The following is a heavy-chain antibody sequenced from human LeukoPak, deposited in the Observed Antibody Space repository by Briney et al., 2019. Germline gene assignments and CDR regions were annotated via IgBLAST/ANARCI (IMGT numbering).Heavy chain of an antibody. CDR2: IKQDGSEK. V-gene: IGHV3-7*03. CDR1: GFTFSSYR. J-gene: IGHJ3*02. Sequence: PGGSLRLSCAASGFTFSSYRMSWVRQAPGKGLEWVANIKQDGSEKYYVDSVKGRFTISRDNAKNSLYLQMNSLRAEDTAVYYCARPIRRGYSYFHRGIDAFDIWGQGTMVTVSS. CDR3: ARPIRRGYSYFHRGIDAFDI. D-gene: IGHD5-18*01.